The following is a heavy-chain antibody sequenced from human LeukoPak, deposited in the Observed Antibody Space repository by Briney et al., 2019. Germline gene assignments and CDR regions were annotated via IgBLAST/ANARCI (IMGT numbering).Heavy chain of an antibody. J-gene: IGHJ6*02. V-gene: IGHV4-31*03. CDR3: ARSYYDSSGYPRCYYYGMDV. CDR2: IYYSGST. Sequence: PSETLSLTCTVSGGSISSGGYYWSWIRQHPGKGLEWIGYIYYSGSTYYNPSLKSRVTISVDTSKNQFSLKLSSVTAADTAVYYCARSYYDSSGYPRCYYYGMDVWGQGTTVTVSS. D-gene: IGHD3-22*01. CDR1: GGSISSGGYY.